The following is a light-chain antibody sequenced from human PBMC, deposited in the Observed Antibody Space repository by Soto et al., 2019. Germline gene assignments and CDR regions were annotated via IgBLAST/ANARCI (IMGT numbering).Light chain of an antibody. J-gene: IGKJ4*01. Sequence: EIVMTQSPATLSVSPGERATLSCRASQSVNNYLAWYQQKPGQPPRLLIYGASTRATAFPARFSGSGSGTEFTLTISSLQSEDVAVYYCQQYDTWPLTFGGGTNVDIK. V-gene: IGKV3-15*01. CDR1: QSVNNY. CDR3: QQYDTWPLT. CDR2: GAS.